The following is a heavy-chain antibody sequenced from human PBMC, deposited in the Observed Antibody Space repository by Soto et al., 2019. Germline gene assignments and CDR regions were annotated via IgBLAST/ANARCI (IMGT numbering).Heavy chain of an antibody. J-gene: IGHJ3*02. D-gene: IGHD3-22*01. Sequence: ASVNVSCKSSGYTFTSYYMHWVRQAPGQGLEWMGIINPSGGSTSYAQKFQGRVTMTRDTSTSTVYMELSSLRSEDTAVYYCARVGYYYDSSGYPDAFDIWGQGTMVTVSS. CDR1: GYTFTSYY. V-gene: IGHV1-46*01. CDR2: INPSGGST. CDR3: ARVGYYYDSSGYPDAFDI.